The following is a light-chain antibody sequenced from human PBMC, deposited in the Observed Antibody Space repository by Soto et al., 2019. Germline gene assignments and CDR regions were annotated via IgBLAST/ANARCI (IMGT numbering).Light chain of an antibody. CDR1: QTINNW. CDR2: HVS. J-gene: IGKJ1*01. Sequence: DIQMTQSPSTLSASVGDRVTIACRASQTINNWLAWYQQKPGKAPKLLIYHVSTLESGVPSRFSGSGSGTEFTLTISSLQPDDFATYYFQQYNSFSTFGQGTKVEIK. V-gene: IGKV1-5*01. CDR3: QQYNSFST.